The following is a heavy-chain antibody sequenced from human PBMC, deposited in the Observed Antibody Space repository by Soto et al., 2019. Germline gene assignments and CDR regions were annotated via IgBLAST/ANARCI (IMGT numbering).Heavy chain of an antibody. CDR1: GFTFTRYS. CDR3: ARERHIVVVTGKHYYYGMDV. CDR2: ISSTTNYI. Sequence: PGGSLRLSCAASGFTFTRYSMNWVRQAPGKGLEWVSSISSTTNYIYYGDSVKGRITVSRDNAKNSLYLQMRSLRGEDTAVYYCARERHIVVVTGKHYYYGMDVWGQGTTVTVSS. V-gene: IGHV3-21*06. J-gene: IGHJ6*02. D-gene: IGHD2-21*02.